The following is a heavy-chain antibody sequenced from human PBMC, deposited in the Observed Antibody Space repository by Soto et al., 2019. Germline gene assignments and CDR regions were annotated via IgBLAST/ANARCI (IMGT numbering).Heavy chain of an antibody. CDR3: APYYPGLDV. J-gene: IGHJ6*02. D-gene: IGHD3-10*01. CDR2: ITTDKGKT. V-gene: IGHV1-18*01. Sequence: ASVKVSCKTSGYTFTNYGISWVRQAPGQGLEWMGWITTDKGKTTYAQKFQGRVTMTTDTSTSTAYMELRSLRSDDTAMYYCAPYYPGLDVWGQGTMVTVSS. CDR1: GYTFTNYG.